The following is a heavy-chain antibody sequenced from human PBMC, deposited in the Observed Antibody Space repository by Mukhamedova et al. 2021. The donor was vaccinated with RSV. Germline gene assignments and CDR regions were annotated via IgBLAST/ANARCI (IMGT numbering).Heavy chain of an antibody. CDR3: ARDGVRDDVGEYFFDY. CDR2: ISHDGSTK. V-gene: IGHV3-30-3*01. J-gene: IGHJ4*02. D-gene: IGHD3-10*01. Sequence: EWVAAISHDGSTKNYADSVKGRFTISRDNSKKKLYMQMNSLRAEETAVYYCARDGVRDDVGEYFFDYWGQGTLVTVSS.